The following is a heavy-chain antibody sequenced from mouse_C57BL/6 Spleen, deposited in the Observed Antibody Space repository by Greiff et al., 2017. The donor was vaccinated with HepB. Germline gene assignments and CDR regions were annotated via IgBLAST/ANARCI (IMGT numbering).Heavy chain of an antibody. CDR2: IYPRSGNT. Sequence: VKLQQSGAELARPGASVKLSCKASGYTFTSYGISWVKQRTGQGLEWIGEIYPRSGNTYYNEKFKGKATLTADKSSSTAYMELRSLTSEDSAVYFCAVYYGYEYAMGYWGQVTSVTVSS. CDR3: AVYYGYEYAMGY. D-gene: IGHD2-2*01. V-gene: IGHV1-81*01. CDR1: GYTFTSYG. J-gene: IGHJ4*01.